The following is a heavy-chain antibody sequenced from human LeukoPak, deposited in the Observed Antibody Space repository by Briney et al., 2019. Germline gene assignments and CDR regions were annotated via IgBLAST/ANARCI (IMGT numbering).Heavy chain of an antibody. D-gene: IGHD2-8*01. Sequence: ASVKVSRKASGYTFTSYDINWVRQATGQGLEWMGWMNPNSGNTGYAQKFQGRVTITRNTSISTAYMELSSLRSEDTAVYYCARWLGYCTNGVCSPDAFDIWGQGTMVTVSS. J-gene: IGHJ3*02. CDR2: MNPNSGNT. CDR3: ARWLGYCTNGVCSPDAFDI. V-gene: IGHV1-8*01. CDR1: GYTFTSYD.